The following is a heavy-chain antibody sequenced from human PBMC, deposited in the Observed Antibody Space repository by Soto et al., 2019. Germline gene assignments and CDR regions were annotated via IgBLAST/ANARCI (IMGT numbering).Heavy chain of an antibody. D-gene: IGHD6-6*01. Sequence: SETLSLTCAVSGGSISSSNWWSWVRQPPGKGLEWIGEIYHSGSTNYNPSLKSRVTISVDKSKNQFSLKLSSVTAADTAVYYCARDRSIAARIKGDYYYYGMDVWGQGTTVTVSS. CDR3: ARDRSIAARIKGDYYYYGMDV. CDR1: GGSISSSNW. CDR2: IYHSGST. J-gene: IGHJ6*02. V-gene: IGHV4-4*02.